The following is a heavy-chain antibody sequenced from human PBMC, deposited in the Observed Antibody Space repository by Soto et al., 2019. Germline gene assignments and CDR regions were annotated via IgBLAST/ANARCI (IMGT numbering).Heavy chain of an antibody. CDR1: GGTFSSYA. D-gene: IGHD3-3*01. J-gene: IGHJ4*02. V-gene: IGHV1-69*13. Sequence: GASVKVSCKASGGTFSSYAISWVRQAPGQGLEWMGGIIPIFGTANYAQKFQGRVTVTADESTSTAYMELSSLRSEDTSVYYCARVRVPGLDFDYWGQGTLVTVSS. CDR2: IIPIFGTA. CDR3: ARVRVPGLDFDY.